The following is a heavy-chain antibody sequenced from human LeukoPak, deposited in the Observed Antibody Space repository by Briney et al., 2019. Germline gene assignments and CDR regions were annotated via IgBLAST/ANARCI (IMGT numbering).Heavy chain of an antibody. V-gene: IGHV3-21*01. Sequence: GGSLRLSCAASGFTFSSYSMNWVRQAPGKGLEWVSSISSSSSYIYYADSVKGRFTISRDNAKNSLYLQMNSLRAEDTAVYYCARSSRVPAAINDYWGQGTLVTVSS. J-gene: IGHJ4*02. CDR1: GFTFSSYS. CDR3: ARSSRVPAAINDY. CDR2: ISSSSSYI. D-gene: IGHD2-2*01.